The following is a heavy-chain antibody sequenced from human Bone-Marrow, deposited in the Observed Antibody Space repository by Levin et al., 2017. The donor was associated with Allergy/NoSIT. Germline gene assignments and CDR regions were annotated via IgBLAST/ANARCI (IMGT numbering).Heavy chain of an antibody. CDR3: AKEFYGFWSGFYPLVDS. D-gene: IGHD3-3*01. CDR1: GFAFSSFG. V-gene: IGHV3-30*18. J-gene: IGHJ4*02. Sequence: PGGSLRLSCAASGFAFSSFGMHWVRQAPGEGLEWVAVISFDGSNKYYADSVKGRFTISRDNSRDTQYLQMNNLGPDDTSVYYCAKEFYGFWSGFYPLVDSWGQGTLVTVSS. CDR2: ISFDGSNK.